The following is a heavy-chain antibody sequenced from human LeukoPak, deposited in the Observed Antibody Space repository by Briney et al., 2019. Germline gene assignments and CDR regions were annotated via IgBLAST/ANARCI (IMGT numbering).Heavy chain of an antibody. CDR2: INPNSCGT. J-gene: IGHJ5*02. D-gene: IGHD2-2*01. V-gene: IGHV1-2*02. Sequence: ASVKVSCKASGYTFTGYYMHWVRQAPGQGLEWMGWINPNSCGTNYAQKFQGRVTITRDTSISTAYMELSRLRSDDTAVYYCARGGRWLGYCSSTSCPLGDWFDPWGQGTLVTVSS. CDR1: GYTFTGYY. CDR3: ARGGRWLGYCSSTSCPLGDWFDP.